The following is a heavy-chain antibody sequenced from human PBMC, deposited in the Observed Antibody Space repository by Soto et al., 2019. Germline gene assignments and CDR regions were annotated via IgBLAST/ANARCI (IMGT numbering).Heavy chain of an antibody. CDR1: GYTFTSYD. CDR3: ARGLLRIVCYYYGMDV. J-gene: IGHJ6*01. D-gene: IGHD3-9*01. CDR2: MNPNSGNT. Sequence: QVQLVQSGAEVKKPGASVKVSCKASGYTFTSYDINWVRQATGQGLEWMGWMNPNSGNTGYAQKFQVRVTMTRNTSISTAYMELSSLRSEDTAVYYCARGLLRIVCYYYGMDVWGQGTTVTVSS. V-gene: IGHV1-8*01.